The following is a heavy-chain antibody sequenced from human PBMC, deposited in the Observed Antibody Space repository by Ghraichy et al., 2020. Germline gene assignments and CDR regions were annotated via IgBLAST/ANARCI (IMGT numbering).Heavy chain of an antibody. D-gene: IGHD4-11*01. Sequence: SETLSLTCTVSGDSMGSHYWNWIRQPPGKGLEWIGYIHYSGAKTYTPSLKSRVTILIDTSKNQISLRLTSVTAADTAVYFCARQGIDFGNYEDAFDLWGQGTMVVVSS. CDR3: ARQGIDFGNYEDAFDL. CDR2: IHYSGAK. J-gene: IGHJ3*01. V-gene: IGHV4-59*08. CDR1: GDSMGSHY.